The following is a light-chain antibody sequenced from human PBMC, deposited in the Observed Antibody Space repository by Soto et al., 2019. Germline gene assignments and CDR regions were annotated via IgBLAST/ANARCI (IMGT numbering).Light chain of an antibody. CDR2: WAS. Sequence: IVMTQSPDSLAVSLGERAAIDCRSSQILLYGSNGRHYLAWFQQKPGHPPKPLLFWASTRESGVSDRFSGSGSGTDFTLTISNLQAEDGAVYYCQQYYNSPITFGQGTRLES. CDR3: QQYYNSPIT. V-gene: IGKV4-1*01. J-gene: IGKJ5*01. CDR1: QILLYGSNGRHY.